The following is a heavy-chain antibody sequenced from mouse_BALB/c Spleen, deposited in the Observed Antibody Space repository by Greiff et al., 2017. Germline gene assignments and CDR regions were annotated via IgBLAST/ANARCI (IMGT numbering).Heavy chain of an antibody. J-gene: IGHJ4*01. CDR2: IWAGGST. Sequence: VQLKESGPGLVAPSQSLSITCTVSGFSLTSYGVHWVRQPPGKGLEWLGVIWAGGSTNYNSALMSRLSISKDNSKSQVFLKMNSLQTDDTAMYDCARSGSPPYYAMDYWGQGTSVTVSS. CDR1: GFSLTSYG. D-gene: IGHD4-1*01. V-gene: IGHV2-9*02. CDR3: ARSGSPPYYAMDY.